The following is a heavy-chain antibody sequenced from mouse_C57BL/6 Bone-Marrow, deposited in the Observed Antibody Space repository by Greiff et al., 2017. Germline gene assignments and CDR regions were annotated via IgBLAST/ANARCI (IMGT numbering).Heavy chain of an antibody. CDR1: GYTFTSYG. Sequence: VQLKQSGAELVRPGSSVKMSCKTSGYTFTSYGINWVKQRPGQGLEWIGYIYIGNGYTEYSEKFKGKATLTSDTSSSTAYMQLSSLTSEDAAICFCARSSCDYDGSSFWFAYWGQGTLVTVSA. J-gene: IGHJ3*01. CDR3: ARSSCDYDGSSFWFAY. V-gene: IGHV1-58*01. CDR2: IYIGNGYT. D-gene: IGHD1-1*01.